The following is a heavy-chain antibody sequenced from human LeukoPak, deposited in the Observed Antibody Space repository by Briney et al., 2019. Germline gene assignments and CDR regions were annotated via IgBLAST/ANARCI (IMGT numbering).Heavy chain of an antibody. V-gene: IGHV4-39*07. Sequence: SETLSLTCTVSGASISSTTYCWGWIRQPPRKGLEWIASIYYSGSTYYNPSLKSRVTISVDTSKNQFSLKLSSVTAADTAVYYCARGGGYCSGGSCYSLYYFDYWGQGTLVTVSS. J-gene: IGHJ4*02. D-gene: IGHD2-15*01. CDR1: GASISSTTYC. CDR3: ARGGGYCSGGSCYSLYYFDY. CDR2: IYYSGST.